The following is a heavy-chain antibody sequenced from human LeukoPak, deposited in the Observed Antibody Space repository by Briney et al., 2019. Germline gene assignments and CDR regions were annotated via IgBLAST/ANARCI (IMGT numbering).Heavy chain of an antibody. CDR1: GYTFTSYY. V-gene: IGHV1-46*01. D-gene: IGHD6-13*01. CDR3: ARGRIAAAGTIDY. CDR2: INPSGGST. J-gene: IGHJ4*02. Sequence: ASVKVSCKASGYTFTSYYMHWVRQAPGQGLEWMGIINPSGGSTSYAQKFQGRVTMTRDTSISTAYMELSRLRSDDTAVYFCARGRIAAAGTIDYWGQGTLVTVSS.